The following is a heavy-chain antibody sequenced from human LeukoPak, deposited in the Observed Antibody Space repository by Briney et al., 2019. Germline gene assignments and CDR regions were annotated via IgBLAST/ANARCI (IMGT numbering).Heavy chain of an antibody. CDR2: VYRSGTA. D-gene: IGHD4-17*01. V-gene: IGHV4-34*08. J-gene: IGHJ4*02. CDR1: GFTFSSYW. Sequence: PGGSLRLSCAASGFTFSSYWMSWVRQAPGKGLEWIGEVYRSGTANYNPSLKSRVTISVDTSKNQFSLKLSSVTAADTAVYYCAILATVTTGFDYWGQGTLVTVSS. CDR3: AILATVTTGFDY.